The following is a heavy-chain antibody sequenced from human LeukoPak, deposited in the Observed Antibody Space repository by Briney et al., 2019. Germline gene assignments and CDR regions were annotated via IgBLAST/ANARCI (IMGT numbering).Heavy chain of an antibody. V-gene: IGHV4-34*01. J-gene: IGHJ4*02. CDR1: GGSFSGYY. Sequence: SETLSLTCAVYGGSFSGYYWSWIRQPPGKGLEWIGEINHSGSTNYNPSFKSRVTMSVDMSKNQFSLKLSSVTAADTAVYYCARAPLGPMVRGVYFDYWGQGTLVTVSS. D-gene: IGHD3-10*01. CDR3: ARAPLGPMVRGVYFDY. CDR2: INHSGST.